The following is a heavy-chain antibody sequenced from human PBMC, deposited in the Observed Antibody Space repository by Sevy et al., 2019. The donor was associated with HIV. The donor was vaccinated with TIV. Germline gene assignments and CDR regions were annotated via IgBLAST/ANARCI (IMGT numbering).Heavy chain of an antibody. CDR1: GFTFSKYS. CDR3: AREGCTKPHDY. D-gene: IGHD2-8*01. J-gene: IGHJ4*02. Sequence: GGSLRLSCAASGFTFSKYSMSWIRQTPGKGLEWVSTFSFGCGKINYTDSVKGRFTISRDDSRNTFYLQMNSLRAEDTAIYYCAREGCTKPHDYWGQGTVVTVSS. V-gene: IGHV3-23*01. CDR2: FSFGCGKI.